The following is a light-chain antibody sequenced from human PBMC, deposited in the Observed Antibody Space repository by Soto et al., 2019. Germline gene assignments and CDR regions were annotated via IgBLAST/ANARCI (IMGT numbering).Light chain of an antibody. V-gene: IGLV1-40*01. J-gene: IGLJ1*01. CDR2: DNN. Sequence: QAVVTQPPSVSGAPGQRVTISCSGSSSNVGEGYDLHWYQQFPGPAPNLVIYDNNNRPSGVPDRFSGSQSGTSASLAITGLQTGEEADYYCQTFDSSLSGWVFGTGTKLTVL. CDR3: QTFDSSLSGWV. CDR1: SSNVGEGYD.